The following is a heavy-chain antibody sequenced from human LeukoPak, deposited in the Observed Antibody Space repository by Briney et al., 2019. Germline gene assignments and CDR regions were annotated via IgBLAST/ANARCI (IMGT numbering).Heavy chain of an antibody. D-gene: IGHD1-1*01. V-gene: IGHV1-2*02. Sequence: GASVKVSCKASGYTFPANYMHWVRQAPGQGLEWMGWINPNSGGSNCAQKFQGRVTMTRETPISTAYMELSRLSSDDTAVYYCARVQVSDDNWGFFDYWGQGTLVTVSS. CDR1: GYTFPANY. J-gene: IGHJ4*02. CDR3: ARVQVSDDNWGFFDY. CDR2: INPNSGGS.